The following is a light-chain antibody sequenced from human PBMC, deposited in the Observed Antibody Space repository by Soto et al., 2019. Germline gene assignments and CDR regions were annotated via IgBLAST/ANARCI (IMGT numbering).Light chain of an antibody. Sequence: EIALTQSPATLSLSPGERATLSCRASQSISSYLGWYQQKPGQPPRLLIYDASNRATGTPARFSGSGSGTDFTLTISTLEPEDFAVYYCQQSSNWPLTFGGGTKVDIK. V-gene: IGKV3-11*01. CDR3: QQSSNWPLT. CDR2: DAS. CDR1: QSISSY. J-gene: IGKJ4*01.